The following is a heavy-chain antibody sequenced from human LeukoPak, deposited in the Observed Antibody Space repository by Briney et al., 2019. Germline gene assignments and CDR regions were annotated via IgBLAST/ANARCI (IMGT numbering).Heavy chain of an antibody. CDR1: GFTFSSHW. J-gene: IGHJ6*03. V-gene: IGHV3-7*03. CDR3: AKGGGGRLRYYYYMDV. D-gene: IGHD3-16*01. Sequence: GGSLRLSCAASGFTFSSHWMSWVRQAPGKGLEWVANIKKDGSEKYYVDAVKGRFTISRDNAKNSLYLQMNSLRAEDMALYYCAKGGGGRLRYYYYMDVWAKGPRSPSP. CDR2: IKKDGSEK.